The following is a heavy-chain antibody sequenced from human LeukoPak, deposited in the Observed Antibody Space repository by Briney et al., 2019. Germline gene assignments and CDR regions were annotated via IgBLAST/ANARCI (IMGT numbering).Heavy chain of an antibody. CDR3: AKGFGAFDI. CDR1: GYTLRRYW. V-gene: IGHV3-74*01. J-gene: IGHJ3*02. D-gene: IGHD3-10*01. Sequence: GGSLRLPCAVWGYTLRRYWMLWVRHAPGKGLVCVSRINYDGSSTRYADSVKARYTISRHNAKNTLYLQMNSLRDEDTAVYYCAKGFGAFDIWGQGTMVTVSS. CDR2: INYDGSST.